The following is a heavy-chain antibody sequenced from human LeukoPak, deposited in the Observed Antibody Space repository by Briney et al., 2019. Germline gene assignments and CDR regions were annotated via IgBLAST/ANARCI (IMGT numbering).Heavy chain of an antibody. D-gene: IGHD3-3*01. J-gene: IGHJ3*02. CDR2: IYYSGST. Sequence: SETLSLTCTVSGGSISSYYWSWIRQPPGKGLEWIGYIYYSGSTNYNPSLKSRVTISVDTSKNQFSLKLSSVTAADTAVYYCARARDFWSASDAFDIWGQGTMVTVSS. CDR3: ARARDFWSASDAFDI. V-gene: IGHV4-59*01. CDR1: GGSISSYY.